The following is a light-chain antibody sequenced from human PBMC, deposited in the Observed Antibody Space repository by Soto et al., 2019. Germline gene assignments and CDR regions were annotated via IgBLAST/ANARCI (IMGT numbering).Light chain of an antibody. CDR1: QTISSY. CDR2: AAS. CDR3: QQSSSNPYT. V-gene: IGKV1-39*01. Sequence: DIQMTQSPSSLSASVGDRVTITCRASQTISSYLNWYQQKPGKAPKLLIYAASSLQSGVPSRFSGSGSGTDFTLTISSLQPEDFATYYCQQSSSNPYTFGQGTKLEIK. J-gene: IGKJ2*01.